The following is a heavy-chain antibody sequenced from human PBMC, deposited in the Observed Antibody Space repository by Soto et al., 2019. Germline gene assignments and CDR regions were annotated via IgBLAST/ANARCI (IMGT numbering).Heavy chain of an antibody. CDR3: ASHVLGYYYYMDV. J-gene: IGHJ6*03. V-gene: IGHV4-39*01. Sequence: PSETLSLTCTVSGGSISSSSYYWGWIRQPPGKGLEWIGSIYYSGSTYYNPSLKSRVTISVDTSKNQFSLKLSSVTAADTAVYYCASHVLGYYYYMDVWGKGTTVTVSS. CDR1: GGSISSSSYY. CDR2: IYYSGST.